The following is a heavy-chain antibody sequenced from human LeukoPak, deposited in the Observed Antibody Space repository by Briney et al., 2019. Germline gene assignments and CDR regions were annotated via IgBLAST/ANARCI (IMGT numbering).Heavy chain of an antibody. Sequence: ASETLSLTCTVSGGSISSYYWSWIRQPPGKGLEWIGYIYYSGSTNYNPSLKSRVTISVDTSKNQFSLKLSSVTAADTAVYYCAGGLNRYYFDYWGQGTLVTVSS. D-gene: IGHD3-16*01. J-gene: IGHJ4*02. CDR1: GGSISSYY. CDR3: AGGLNRYYFDY. CDR2: IYYSGST. V-gene: IGHV4-59*01.